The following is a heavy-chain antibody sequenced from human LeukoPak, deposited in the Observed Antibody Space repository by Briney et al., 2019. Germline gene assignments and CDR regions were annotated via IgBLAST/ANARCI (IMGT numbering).Heavy chain of an antibody. Sequence: GRSLRLSCSTSGFTFGDYAMSWVRQAPGKGLEWVGFIRSKAYGGTTEYAASVKGRFTISRDDSKSIAYLQMNSLKTEDTAVYYCTRDPITMVRGVSDYWGQGTLVTVSS. CDR1: GFTFGDYA. V-gene: IGHV3-49*04. CDR2: IRSKAYGGTT. D-gene: IGHD3-10*01. CDR3: TRDPITMVRGVSDY. J-gene: IGHJ4*02.